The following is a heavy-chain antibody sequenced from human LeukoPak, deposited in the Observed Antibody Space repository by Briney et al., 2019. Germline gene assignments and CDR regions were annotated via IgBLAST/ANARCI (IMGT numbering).Heavy chain of an antibody. D-gene: IGHD2-15*01. Sequence: PGGSLRLSCAASGFTFSSYWMHWVRQPPGKGLVWVSRIKSDGSNIVYADSVKGRFTISRDNAKNTLFLQMNSLRAEDTAVYYCARGLGYCSGDSCSGPGVFDYWGQGTLVSVSS. CDR2: IKSDGSNI. J-gene: IGHJ4*02. CDR1: GFTFSSYW. V-gene: IGHV3-74*01. CDR3: ARGLGYCSGDSCSGPGVFDY.